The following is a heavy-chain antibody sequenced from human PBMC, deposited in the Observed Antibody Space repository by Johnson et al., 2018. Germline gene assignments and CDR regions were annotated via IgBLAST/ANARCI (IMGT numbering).Heavy chain of an antibody. Sequence: VQLVQSGGGLVKPGGSLRLSCAASGFTFSNAWMNWVRQAPGKGLEWVGRIKSKTDGGTTDYAAPVKGRFTISRDESKNTLYLQMNSLKTEDTAVYYCTSDYDSSGYSYEYIQYWGQGTLVTVSS. CDR2: IKSKTDGGTT. CDR1: GFTFSNAW. CDR3: TSDYDSSGYSYEYIQY. J-gene: IGHJ1*01. D-gene: IGHD3-22*01. V-gene: IGHV3-15*07.